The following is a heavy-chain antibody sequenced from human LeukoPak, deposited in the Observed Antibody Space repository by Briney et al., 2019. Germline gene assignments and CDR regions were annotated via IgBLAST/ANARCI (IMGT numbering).Heavy chain of an antibody. J-gene: IGHJ1*01. CDR3: TTDLAYCSGGSCYALEYFQH. Sequence: SGGSLRLCCAASGFTFSNAWMSWVRQAPGKGLEWVGRIKSKTDGGTTDYAAPVKGRFTISRDDSKNTLYLQMNSLKTEDTAVYYCTTDLAYCSGGSCYALEYFQHWGQGTLVTVSS. CDR2: IKSKTDGGTT. V-gene: IGHV3-15*01. CDR1: GFTFSNAW. D-gene: IGHD2-15*01.